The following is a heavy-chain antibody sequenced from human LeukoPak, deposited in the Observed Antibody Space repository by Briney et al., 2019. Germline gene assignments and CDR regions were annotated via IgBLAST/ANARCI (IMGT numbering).Heavy chain of an antibody. D-gene: IGHD3-22*01. Sequence: PSETLSLTCTVSGGSISSYYWSWIRQPPGKGLEWIGYIYYSGSTNYNPPLKSRVTISVDTSKNQFSLKLSSVTAADTAVFYCASLTTADAFDIWGQGTMVTVSS. J-gene: IGHJ3*02. CDR2: IYYSGST. V-gene: IGHV4-59*01. CDR1: GGSISSYY. CDR3: ASLTTADAFDI.